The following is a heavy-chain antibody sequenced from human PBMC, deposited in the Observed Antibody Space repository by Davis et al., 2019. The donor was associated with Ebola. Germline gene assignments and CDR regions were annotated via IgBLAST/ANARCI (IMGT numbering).Heavy chain of an antibody. J-gene: IGHJ4*02. CDR2: IGSDSGT. D-gene: IGHD3-10*01. CDR1: GVSVSSCA. V-gene: IGHV3-23*01. CDR3: ARGYELLYGSEVRGVFFDH. Sequence: GESLKISCVVSGVSVSSCAMSWVRQAPGKGPEWVSGIGSDSGTHYADSVKGRFTISRDNAKNSLYLQMHSLTDGDTAVYYCARGYELLYGSEVRGVFFDHWGQGMQVTVSS.